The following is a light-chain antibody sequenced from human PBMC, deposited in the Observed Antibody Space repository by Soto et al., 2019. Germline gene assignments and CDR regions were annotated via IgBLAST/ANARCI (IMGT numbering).Light chain of an antibody. V-gene: IGKV1-5*01. Sequence: DIQMTQSPSTLSASVGDRVTITCRASQSISSWLAWYQQKQGKAPKLLIYDASSLESGFPSRFSGSGSGTEFTLTISSLQPDDFATYYCQQYNSFWTFGQGTKVDIK. J-gene: IGKJ1*01. CDR1: QSISSW. CDR2: DAS. CDR3: QQYNSFWT.